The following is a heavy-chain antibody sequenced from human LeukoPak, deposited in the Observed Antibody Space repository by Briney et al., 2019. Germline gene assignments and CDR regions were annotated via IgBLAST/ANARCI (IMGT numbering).Heavy chain of an antibody. Sequence: GGSLRLSCAASGFTFSSYWMSWVRQAPGKGLEWVANIKQDGSEKYYVDSVKGRFTISRDNAKNSLYLQMNSLRAEDTAVYYCARDVEDYYGSGTEHHDAFDIWGQGTMVTVSS. CDR3: ARDVEDYYGSGTEHHDAFDI. J-gene: IGHJ3*02. CDR2: IKQDGSEK. V-gene: IGHV3-7*01. D-gene: IGHD3-10*01. CDR1: GFTFSSYW.